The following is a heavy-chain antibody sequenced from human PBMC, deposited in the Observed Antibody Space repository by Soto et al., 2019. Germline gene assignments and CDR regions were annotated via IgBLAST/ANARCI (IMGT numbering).Heavy chain of an antibody. Sequence: GESLKISCKGSGYRFTNNWMGWVRQMPGKGLEWMGIIYPADSDTTYSPSFQGQVTISADKSISTTYLQWSSLKASDTAMYYCARLLDGYIDYWGQGTRVTVSS. J-gene: IGHJ4*02. CDR1: GYRFTNNW. V-gene: IGHV5-51*01. CDR3: ARLLDGYIDY. CDR2: IYPADSDT.